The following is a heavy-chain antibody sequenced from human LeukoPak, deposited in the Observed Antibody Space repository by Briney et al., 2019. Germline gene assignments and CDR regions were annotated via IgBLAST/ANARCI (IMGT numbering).Heavy chain of an antibody. CDR3: ARDLDSSGYYSDY. J-gene: IGHJ4*02. CDR2: IKQDGSEK. Sequence: PGGSLRLSCAASGFTFSSYGMSWVRQAPGKGLEWVANIKQDGSEKYYVDSVKGRFTISRDNAKNSLYLQMNSLRAEDTAVYYCARDLDSSGYYSDYWGQGTLVTVSS. V-gene: IGHV3-7*01. CDR1: GFTFSSYG. D-gene: IGHD3-22*01.